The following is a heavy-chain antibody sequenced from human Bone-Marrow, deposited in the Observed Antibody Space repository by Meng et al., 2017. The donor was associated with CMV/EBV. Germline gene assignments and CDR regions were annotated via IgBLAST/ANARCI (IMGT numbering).Heavy chain of an antibody. Sequence: GESLKISCAASGFTVSSNYMSWVRQAPGKGLEWVSVIYSGGSTYYADSVKGRFTISRDNSKNTLYLQMNSLRAEDTAVYYCARDLIRGGSYSYWGQGPLVTVYS. CDR2: IYSGGST. J-gene: IGHJ4*02. V-gene: IGHV3-53*01. CDR1: GFTVSSNY. D-gene: IGHD1-26*01. CDR3: ARDLIRGGSYSY.